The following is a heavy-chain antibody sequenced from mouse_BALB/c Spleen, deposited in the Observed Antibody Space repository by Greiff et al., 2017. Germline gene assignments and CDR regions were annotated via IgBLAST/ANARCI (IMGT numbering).Heavy chain of an antibody. CDR3: ARESPDYYGSEFDY. CDR1: GFSLTSYG. V-gene: IGHV2-9*02. J-gene: IGHJ2*01. D-gene: IGHD1-1*01. CDR2: IWAGGST. Sequence: VQRVESGPGLVAPSQSLSITCTVSGFSLTSYGVHWVRQPPGKGLEWLGVIWAGGSTNYNSALMSRLSISKDNSKSQVFLKMNSLQTDDTAMYYCARESPDYYGSEFDYWGQGTTLTVSS.